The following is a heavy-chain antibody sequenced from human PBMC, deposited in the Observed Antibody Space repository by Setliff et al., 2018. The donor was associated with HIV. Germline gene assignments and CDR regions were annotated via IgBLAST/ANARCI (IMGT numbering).Heavy chain of an antibody. J-gene: IGHJ4*02. CDR2: ISGPGATI. CDR3: ANGNDRFEN. Sequence: SLKISCAASGFDFTTYAMTWLRQVPGKGLEWVSSISGPGATIFFADALKGRFTISRDNFQNTLYLQMNNLRAEDTAVYFCANGNDRFENWGQGTLVTVSS. D-gene: IGHD3-16*01. V-gene: IGHV3-23*01. CDR1: GFDFTTYA.